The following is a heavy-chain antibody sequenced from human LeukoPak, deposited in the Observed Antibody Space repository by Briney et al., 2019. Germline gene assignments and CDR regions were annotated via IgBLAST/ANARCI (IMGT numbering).Heavy chain of an antibody. CDR3: TADSIGWSFDC. J-gene: IGHJ4*02. CDR2: IKSKTDGGTT. D-gene: IGHD6-19*01. CDR1: GFTFSNAW. Sequence: GGSLRLSCAASGFTFSNAWMSWVRQAPGKGLEWVGRIKSKTDGGTTDYAAPVKGRFTISRDDSKNTLYLQMNSLKTEDTAVYYCTADSIGWSFDCWGQGTLVTVSS. V-gene: IGHV3-15*01.